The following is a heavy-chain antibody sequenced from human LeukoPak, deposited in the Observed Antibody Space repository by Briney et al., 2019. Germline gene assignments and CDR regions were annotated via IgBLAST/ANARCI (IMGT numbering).Heavy chain of an antibody. D-gene: IGHD3-10*01. Sequence: AGGSLRLSCVASGFTFSSYSMNWVRQAPGKRLEWVSPISSSSGYIYYADSLRGRLTISRDNAKNSLYLQMNSLRAEDTAVYYCARGRDGSGSYYPDYYYYYMDVWGKGTTVTISS. J-gene: IGHJ6*03. V-gene: IGHV3-21*01. CDR2: ISSSSGYI. CDR1: GFTFSSYS. CDR3: ARGRDGSGSYYPDYYYYYMDV.